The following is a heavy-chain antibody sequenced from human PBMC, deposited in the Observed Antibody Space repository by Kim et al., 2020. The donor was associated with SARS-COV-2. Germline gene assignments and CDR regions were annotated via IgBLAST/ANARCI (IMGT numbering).Heavy chain of an antibody. Sequence: GGSLRLSCAASGFTFSSYAMNWVRQGPGKGLEWVSTISGNGGNTYYADSVKGRFTISRDNSKNTLFLQMNSLRAEDTAVYYCAKGGIYSSYVSLDYWGQGTLVTVSA. CDR1: GFTFSSYA. J-gene: IGHJ4*02. D-gene: IGHD5-12*01. CDR3: AKGGIYSSYVSLDY. CDR2: ISGNGGNT. V-gene: IGHV3-23*01.